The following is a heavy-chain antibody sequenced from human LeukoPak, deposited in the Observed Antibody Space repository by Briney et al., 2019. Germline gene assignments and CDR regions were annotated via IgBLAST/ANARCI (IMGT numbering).Heavy chain of an antibody. CDR1: GGSISSGTYY. CDR3: ARGAYTSSRFDP. V-gene: IGHV4-39*01. D-gene: IGHD6-6*01. Sequence: SETLSLTCTVSGGSISSGTYYRGWIRQPPGKGLEWIGSIYYSGSTYYTPSLKSRVTISVDTSRNQFSLKLSSVTAADTAMYYCARGAYTSSRFDPWGQGTLVTVSS. J-gene: IGHJ5*02. CDR2: IYYSGST.